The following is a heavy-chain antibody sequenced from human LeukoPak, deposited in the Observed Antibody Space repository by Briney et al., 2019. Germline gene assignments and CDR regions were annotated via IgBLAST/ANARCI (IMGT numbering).Heavy chain of an antibody. CDR3: AISLGGVVGAGFDY. CDR2: IYYSGST. D-gene: IGHD1-26*01. CDR1: GGSISSSSYY. Sequence: SETLSLTCTVSGGSISSSSYYWGWIRQPPGKGLEWIGSIYYSGSTYYNPSLKSRVTISVDTSKNQFSLKLSSVTAADTAVYYCAISLGGVVGAGFDYWGQGTLVTVSS. J-gene: IGHJ4*02. V-gene: IGHV4-39*01.